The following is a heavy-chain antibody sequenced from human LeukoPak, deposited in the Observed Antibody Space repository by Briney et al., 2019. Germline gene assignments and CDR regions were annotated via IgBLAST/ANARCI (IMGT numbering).Heavy chain of an antibody. V-gene: IGHV4-39*01. Sequence: SETLSLTCTVSGGSITSSSYYWGWIRQPPGKGLEWIGSIYYSGSTSYNPALKSRVTISVDTSKNQFSPKLSSVTAADTAFYYCARNVSSSSYEGTYHYSYFMDVWGKGTTVTVSS. CDR1: GGSITSSSYY. J-gene: IGHJ6*03. CDR3: ARNVSSSSYEGTYHYSYFMDV. D-gene: IGHD6-13*01. CDR2: IYYSGST.